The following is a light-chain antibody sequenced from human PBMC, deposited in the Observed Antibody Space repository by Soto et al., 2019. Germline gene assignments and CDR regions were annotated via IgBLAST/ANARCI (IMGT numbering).Light chain of an antibody. J-gene: IGKJ1*01. V-gene: IGKV1-39*01. CDR3: QQYNSMSPWT. Sequence: DIHMTQSPSSLSASVGDRVIITCRASQSISSYLNWYQQKPGKIPKLLIYAAYRLQSGVPSRFSGSGSGTEFTLTISSLQPDDFATYYCQQYNSMSPWTFGQGTKVDIK. CDR1: QSISSY. CDR2: AAY.